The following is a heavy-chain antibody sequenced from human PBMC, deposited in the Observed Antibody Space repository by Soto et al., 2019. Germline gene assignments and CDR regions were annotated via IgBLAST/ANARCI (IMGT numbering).Heavy chain of an antibody. J-gene: IGHJ2*01. V-gene: IGHV3-23*01. CDR3: AKRTVGWYFDL. CDR1: GFTFSSYA. CDR2: ISGSGGST. Sequence: EVQLLESGGGLVQPGGSLRLSCAASGFTFSSYAMNWVRQAPGKGLEWVSVISGSGGSTYYAAAVKGRFTISRDNSKNTLYLQMSSMRAEDTAVYYCAKRTVGWYFDLWGRGTLVTVSS. D-gene: IGHD4-17*01.